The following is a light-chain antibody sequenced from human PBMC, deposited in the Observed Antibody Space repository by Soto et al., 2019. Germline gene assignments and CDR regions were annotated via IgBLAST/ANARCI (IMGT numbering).Light chain of an antibody. J-gene: IGKJ1*01. Sequence: EIVTTQSPSTLSVSPGERATLSCRASQSVSSNFAWYQQKPGQAPRLLIYDASTRATGIPARFSGSGSGTEFTLTISSLQSEDFAVYYCQQYKKWPRTFAHGTNVDIK. V-gene: IGKV3-15*01. CDR2: DAS. CDR3: QQYKKWPRT. CDR1: QSVSSN.